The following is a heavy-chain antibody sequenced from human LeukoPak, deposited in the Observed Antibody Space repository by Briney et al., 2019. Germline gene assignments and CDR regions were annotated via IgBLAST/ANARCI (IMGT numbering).Heavy chain of an antibody. Sequence: GGSLRPSCAASGLTFNSYWMHWVRHVAGKGLVPVARINGDASNTTYADSVKGRFTISRDNAKNTLYLQMNSLRVDDTAVYYCARAMPHDNWFDPWGQGSLVTASS. CDR1: GLTFNSYW. CDR3: ARAMPHDNWFDP. CDR2: INGDASNT. J-gene: IGHJ5*02. D-gene: IGHD2-2*01. V-gene: IGHV3-74*03.